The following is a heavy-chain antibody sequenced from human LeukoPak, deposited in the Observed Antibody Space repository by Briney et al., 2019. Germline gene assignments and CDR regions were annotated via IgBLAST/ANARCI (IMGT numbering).Heavy chain of an antibody. CDR1: GFTFSSYG. V-gene: IGHV3-23*01. CDR2: ISGSGGST. D-gene: IGHD4-17*01. J-gene: IGHJ6*03. Sequence: PGGSLRLSCAASGFTFSSYGMSWVRQAPGKGLEWVSAISGSGGSTYYADSVKGRFTISRDNSKNTLYLQMNSLRAEDTAVYYCAKDPYSQEDYGDYGYYYYMDVWGKGTTVTVSS. CDR3: AKDPYSQEDYGDYGYYYYMDV.